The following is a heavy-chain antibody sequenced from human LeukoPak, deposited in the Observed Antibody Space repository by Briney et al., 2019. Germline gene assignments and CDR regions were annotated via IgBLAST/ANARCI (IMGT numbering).Heavy chain of an antibody. V-gene: IGHV3-48*03. J-gene: IGHJ4*02. CDR1: GFTFSTYA. D-gene: IGHD2-15*01. CDR3: ARYCSGASCYSGVDY. CDR2: ITNNGSTI. Sequence: GGSLRLSCAASGFTFSTYAMNWVRQAPGKGLEWVSYITNNGSTIYYADSVKGRFTISRDNSKNTLYLQMSSLRAEDTAVYYCARYCSGASCYSGVDYWGQGTLVPVSS.